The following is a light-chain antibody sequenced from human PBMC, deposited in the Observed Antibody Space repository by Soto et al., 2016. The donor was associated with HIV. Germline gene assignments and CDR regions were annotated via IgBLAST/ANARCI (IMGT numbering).Light chain of an antibody. J-gene: IGLJ3*02. V-gene: IGLV3-25*03. CDR2: KDS. Sequence: SYELTQPPSVSVSPGQTATLTCSGDVLPKQYAYWYQQKPGQAPILVIYKDSERPSGIPERFSGSSSGTTVTLTISGVQAEDEADYYCQSADSSGTPWVFGGGTKLTVL. CDR3: QSADSSGTPWV. CDR1: VLPKQY.